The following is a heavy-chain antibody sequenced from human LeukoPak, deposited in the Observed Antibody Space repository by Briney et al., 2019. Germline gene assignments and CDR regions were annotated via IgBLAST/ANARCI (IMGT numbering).Heavy chain of an antibody. D-gene: IGHD6-19*01. CDR2: IYSGGAT. V-gene: IGHV3-53*01. CDR3: ARATKAVADFDL. Sequence: EGALRLSRSASGFTVSSNYMHWVRQAPGKGLEWVSMIYSGGATYYADSVRGRFTISRDNSMNMLHLQMNSLRVEDTAVYYCARATKAVADFDLWGRGALVTVSS. CDR1: GFTVSSNY. J-gene: IGHJ2*01.